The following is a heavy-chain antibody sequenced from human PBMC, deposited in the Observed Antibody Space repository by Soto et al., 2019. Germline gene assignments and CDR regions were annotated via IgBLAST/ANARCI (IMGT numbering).Heavy chain of an antibody. CDR2: IYYSGNT. V-gene: IGHV4-59*08. Sequence: SETLSLTCTVSGGSISSYYWSWIRQPPGKGLEWIGNIYYSGNTNYNPSLKSRGTISVDTSKNQFSLKLSSVAAADTAVYYCARHNGPLYVGYYYDMDVWGQGTTVTVSS. CDR1: GGSISSYY. CDR3: ARHNGPLYVGYYYDMDV. J-gene: IGHJ6*02. D-gene: IGHD3-16*01.